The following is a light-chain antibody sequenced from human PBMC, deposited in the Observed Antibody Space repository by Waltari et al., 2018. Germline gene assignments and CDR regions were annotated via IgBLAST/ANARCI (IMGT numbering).Light chain of an antibody. CDR3: QQRSKWPPT. J-gene: IGKJ4*01. CDR2: DAS. CDR1: QTISSY. V-gene: IGKV3-11*01. Sequence: EIVLTQSPATLSLSPGERATLSCKASQTISSYLAWYQHKLGQSPRLLIYDASNRATCIPARFSGSGSGTDFTLTISSLEPEDFAVYYCQQRSKWPPTFGGGTKVEIK.